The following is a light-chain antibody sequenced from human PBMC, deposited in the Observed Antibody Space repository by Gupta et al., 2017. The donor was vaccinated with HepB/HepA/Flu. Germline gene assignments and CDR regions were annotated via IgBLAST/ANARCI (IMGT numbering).Light chain of an antibody. CDR3: SSYTDSDTRI. J-gene: IGLJ2*01. CDR2: DAS. CDR1: SSDIGGYIY. Sequence: QSALTQPASVSGSPGQSITISCPGTSSDIGGYIYVSWYQHHPGKAPKLMIYDASNRPSGVSNRFSGSKSGNTASLTISGLQAEDEADYYCSSYTDSDTRIFGGGTKLTVL. V-gene: IGLV2-14*03.